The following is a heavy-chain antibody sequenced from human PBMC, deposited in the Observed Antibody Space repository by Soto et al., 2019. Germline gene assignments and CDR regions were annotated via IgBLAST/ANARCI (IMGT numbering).Heavy chain of an antibody. CDR3: AKKGMDTNMLSGYFDY. CDR2: IGRGSGGT. V-gene: IGHV3-23*01. D-gene: IGHD3-16*01. Sequence: EVQLLESGGGLVQPGGSLRLSCAASGFTFSSYAMNWVRQAPGKGLEWVSVIGRGSGGTYYADSVKGRFTISRDNSKNTLYMQVYSLRAEDTAVYYCAKKGMDTNMLSGYFDYWGQGTLVTVSS. CDR1: GFTFSSYA. J-gene: IGHJ4*02.